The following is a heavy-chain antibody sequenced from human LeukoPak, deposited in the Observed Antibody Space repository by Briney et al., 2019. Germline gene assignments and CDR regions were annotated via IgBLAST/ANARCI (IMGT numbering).Heavy chain of an antibody. Sequence: GAPLRLSCAASGFTFSSYAMSWVRQAPGKGLEWVSAISGSGGSTYYADSVKGRFTISRDNSKNTLYLQMNSLRAEDTAVYYCAKDTPYPSTPAYWGQGTLVTVSS. D-gene: IGHD5/OR15-5a*01. CDR3: AKDTPYPSTPAY. J-gene: IGHJ4*02. V-gene: IGHV3-23*01. CDR2: ISGSGGST. CDR1: GFTFSSYA.